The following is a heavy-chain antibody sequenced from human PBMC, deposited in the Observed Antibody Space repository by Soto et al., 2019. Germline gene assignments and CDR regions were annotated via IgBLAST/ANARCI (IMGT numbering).Heavy chain of an antibody. CDR1: GFTFSSYG. CDR2: IWYDGSNK. J-gene: IGHJ6*02. CDR3: ARERISSGWPTTRYYYYGMDV. Sequence: GGSLRLSCAASGFTFSSYGMHWVRQAPGKGLEWVAVIWYDGSNKYYADSVKGRFTISRDNSKNTLYLQMNSLRAEDTAVYYCARERISSGWPTTRYYYYGMDVWGQGTTVTVSS. D-gene: IGHD6-19*01. V-gene: IGHV3-33*01.